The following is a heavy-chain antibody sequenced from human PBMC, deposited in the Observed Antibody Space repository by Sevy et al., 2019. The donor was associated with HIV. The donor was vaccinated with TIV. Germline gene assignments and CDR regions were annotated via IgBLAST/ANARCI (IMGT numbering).Heavy chain of an antibody. CDR1: GYTFTDYY. Sequence: ASVKVSCKASGYTFTDYYIHWVRQAPGQGLEWMAWINPNDGVTKYAQRFQGGVTVTRDTSVSTAYMELRGLRYDDTAIYYCARLTTKPTSDLYGMDVWGQGTTVTVSS. J-gene: IGHJ6*02. CDR3: ARLTTKPTSDLYGMDV. V-gene: IGHV1-2*02. D-gene: IGHD4-17*01. CDR2: INPNDGVT.